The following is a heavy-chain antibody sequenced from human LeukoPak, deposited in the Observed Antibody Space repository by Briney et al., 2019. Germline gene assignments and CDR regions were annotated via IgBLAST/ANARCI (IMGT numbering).Heavy chain of an antibody. J-gene: IGHJ4*02. CDR3: AAGVVVAATLLY. V-gene: IGHV4-31*03. CDR2: IYYSGST. D-gene: IGHD2-15*01. Sequence: SQTLSLTCTVSGGSISSGGYYWSWIRQHPGKGLGWIGYIYYSGSTYYSPSLKSRVTISVDTSKNQFSLKLSSVTAADTAVYYCAAGVVVAATLLYWGQGTLVTVSS. CDR1: GGSISSGGYY.